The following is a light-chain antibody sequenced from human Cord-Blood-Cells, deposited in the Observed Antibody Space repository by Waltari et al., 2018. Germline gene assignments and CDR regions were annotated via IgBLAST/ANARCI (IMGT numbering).Light chain of an antibody. V-gene: IGKV1-39*01. J-gene: IGKJ1*01. Sequence: DIQMTQSPSSISPSVVARVTITSRESQSTSRYLNWYQQRPGKAPMLLSYAASSLQSGVPSRFSGSGSGTDFTLTISSLQPEDFATYYCQQSYRTFGQGTKVEIK. CDR3: QQSYRT. CDR2: AAS. CDR1: QSTSRY.